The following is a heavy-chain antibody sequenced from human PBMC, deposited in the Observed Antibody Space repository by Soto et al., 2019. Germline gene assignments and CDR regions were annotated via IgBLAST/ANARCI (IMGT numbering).Heavy chain of an antibody. D-gene: IGHD3-3*01. CDR3: ARIRGYYDFWSGPHGPFGY. Sequence: GSGPTLVNPTETLTLTCTVSGFSPSNARMGVSWIRQPPGKALEWLAHIFSNDEKSYSTSLKSRLTISKDTSKSQVVLTMTNMDPVDTATYYCARIRGYYDFWSGPHGPFGYWGQGTLVTVSS. V-gene: IGHV2-26*01. CDR1: GFSPSNARMG. CDR2: IFSNDEK. J-gene: IGHJ4*02.